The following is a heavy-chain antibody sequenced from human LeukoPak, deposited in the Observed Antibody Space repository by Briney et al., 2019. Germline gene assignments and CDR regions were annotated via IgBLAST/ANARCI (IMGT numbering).Heavy chain of an antibody. CDR2: ISYDGSNK. D-gene: IGHD3-10*01. V-gene: IGHV3-30*18. Sequence: GGSLRLSCAASGFTFSSYGMHWVRQAPGKGLEWVAVISYDGSNKYYADSVKGRFTISRDNSKNTLYLQMNSLRAEDTAVYYCAKDSYGSGSYVFSYYYGMDVWGQGTTVTVSS. CDR1: GFTFSSYG. CDR3: AKDSYGSGSYVFSYYYGMDV. J-gene: IGHJ6*02.